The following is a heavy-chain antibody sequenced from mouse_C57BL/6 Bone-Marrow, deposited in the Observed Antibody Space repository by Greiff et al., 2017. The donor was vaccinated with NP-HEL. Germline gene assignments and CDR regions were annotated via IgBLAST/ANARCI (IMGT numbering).Heavy chain of an antibody. CDR3: ALIYYYGSTPYYYAMDY. D-gene: IGHD1-1*01. J-gene: IGHJ4*01. CDR2: IDPEDGET. Sequence: EVQLHQSGAELVKPGASVKLSCTASGFNIKDYYMHWVKQRTEQGLEWIGRIDPEDGETKYAPKFQGKATITADTSSNTAYLQLSSLTSEDTAVYYCALIYYYGSTPYYYAMDYWGQGTSVTVSS. V-gene: IGHV14-2*01. CDR1: GFNIKDYY.